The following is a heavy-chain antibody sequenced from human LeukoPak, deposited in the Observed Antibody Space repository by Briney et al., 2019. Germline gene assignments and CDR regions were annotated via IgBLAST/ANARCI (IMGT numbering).Heavy chain of an antibody. V-gene: IGHV3-23*01. D-gene: IGHD3-22*01. Sequence: GGSLRLSCAASGFTFSSYAMSWVRQAPGKGLEWVSAISGSGGSAYYADSVKGRFTISRDNSKNTLYLQMNSLRAEDTAVYYCAKEARYYYDSSGYYREYFQHWGQGTLVTVSS. J-gene: IGHJ1*01. CDR1: GFTFSSYA. CDR2: ISGSGGSA. CDR3: AKEARYYYDSSGYYREYFQH.